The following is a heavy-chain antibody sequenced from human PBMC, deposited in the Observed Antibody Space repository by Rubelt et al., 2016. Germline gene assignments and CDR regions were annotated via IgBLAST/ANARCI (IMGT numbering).Heavy chain of an antibody. CDR1: GFTFSTYA. J-gene: IGHJ3*01. V-gene: IGHV3-23*01. D-gene: IGHD4-17*01. CDR2: IIGSGGDT. Sequence: EVQLLESGGGLVQPGGSLRLSCAASGFTFSTYAMTWVRQAPGKGLEWVSTIIGSGGDTYYADSVKGRFTISRDNSKNTLYLQMNSLRAEDTAVYYCARDPNGDYLGAFDFWGQGTKVTVSS. CDR3: ARDPNGDYLGAFDF.